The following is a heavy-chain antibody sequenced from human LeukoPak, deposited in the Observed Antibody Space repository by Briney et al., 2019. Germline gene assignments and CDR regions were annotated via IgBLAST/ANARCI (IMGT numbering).Heavy chain of an antibody. V-gene: IGHV3-21*01. J-gene: IGHJ4*02. D-gene: IGHD3-10*01. CDR1: KFTFSDYS. CDR2: ISSGGDAI. CDR3: ARARLLWFGELSAFDY. Sequence: GGSLRLSCAASKFTFSDYSMNWVRQAPGKGLEWVSSISSGGDAIFYAASVKGRFTVSRDNAKNTLYLQMNSLRAEDTAVYYCARARLLWFGELSAFDYWGQGTLVTVSS.